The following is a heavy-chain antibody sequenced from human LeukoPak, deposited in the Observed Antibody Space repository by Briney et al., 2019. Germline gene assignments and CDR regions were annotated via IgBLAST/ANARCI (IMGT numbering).Heavy chain of an antibody. D-gene: IGHD6-6*01. CDR3: ARERSPRHFDY. CDR1: GHTFSSFA. J-gene: IGHJ4*02. CDR2: ILYDGSNK. V-gene: IGHV3-30-3*01. Sequence: TGGSLRLSCVSSGHTFSSFAMSWVRQAPGKGLEWVAVILYDGSNKYYADSVRGRFTVSRDNSKNTLYLQMNSLRAEDTAVYYCARERSPRHFDYWGQGTLVTVSS.